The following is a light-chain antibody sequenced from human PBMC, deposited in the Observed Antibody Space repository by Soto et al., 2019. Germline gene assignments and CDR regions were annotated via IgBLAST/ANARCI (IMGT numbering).Light chain of an antibody. CDR3: QQYNNWPWT. V-gene: IGKV3-15*01. CDR2: GAS. J-gene: IGKJ1*01. CDR1: QSVSSN. Sequence: EIVMTQSPATLSVSPGERATLSCRASQSVSSNLAWYQHKPGQAPRLLIYGASTRATGIPARFSGSGSGTEFTLTISSLQSEDFAVYYCQQYNNWPWTFGQGTKVETK.